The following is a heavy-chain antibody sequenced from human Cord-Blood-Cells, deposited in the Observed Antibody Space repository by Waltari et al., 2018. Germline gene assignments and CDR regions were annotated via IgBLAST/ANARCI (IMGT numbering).Heavy chain of an antibody. V-gene: IGHV5-51*01. CDR1: GPSLTRSW. J-gene: IGHJ3*02. D-gene: IGHD6-6*01. CDR2: IYPGDSDT. CDR3: ARRGGYSSSSVAFDI. Sequence: EVQLVQSGAEVKAPGGSLQITCRGSGPSLTRSWTGVVLQMPGKGLEWMGIIYPGDSDTRYSPSFQGQVTISADKSISTAYLQWSSLKASDTAMYYCARRGGYSSSSVAFDIWGQGTMVTVSS.